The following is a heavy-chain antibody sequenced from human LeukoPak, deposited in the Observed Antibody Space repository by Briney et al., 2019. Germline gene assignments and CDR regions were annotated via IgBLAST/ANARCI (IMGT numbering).Heavy chain of an antibody. J-gene: IGHJ3*02. CDR2: IYYSGST. CDR3: ARGSGYEGAFDI. CDR1: GGSISSYY. V-gene: IGHV4-59*01. D-gene: IGHD2-2*01. Sequence: SETLSLTCTVSGGSISSYYWSWIRQPPGEGLEWIGYIYYSGSTNYNPSLKSRVTISVDTSKNQFSLKLSSVTAADTAVYYCARGSGYEGAFDIWGQGTMVTVSS.